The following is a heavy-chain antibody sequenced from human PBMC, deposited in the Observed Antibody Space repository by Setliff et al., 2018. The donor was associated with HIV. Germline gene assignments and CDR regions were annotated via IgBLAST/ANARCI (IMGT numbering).Heavy chain of an antibody. V-gene: IGHV3-49*04. D-gene: IGHD3-10*01. CDR3: TRDLGPYYYGSGSYYY. CDR1: GFTFGDYA. Sequence: GGSLRLSCTASGFTFGDYAMSWVRQAPGKGLEWVGFIRSKAYGGTTEYAASVKGRFTISRDDSKSIAYLQMNSLKTEDTAVYYCTRDLGPYYYGSGSYYYWGQGTLVTVSS. J-gene: IGHJ4*02. CDR2: IRSKAYGGTT.